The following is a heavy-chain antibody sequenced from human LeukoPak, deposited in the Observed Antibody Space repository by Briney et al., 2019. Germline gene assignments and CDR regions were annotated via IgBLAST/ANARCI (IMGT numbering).Heavy chain of an antibody. CDR1: GYIFSDFD. Sequence: ASVKVSCKASGYIFSDFDINWVRQATGQGLEWMGWMNPNSANTGYAQKFQGRVTMTRDTSITTAYLELSSLRSEDTAVYYCARGGRGATVTTADFWGQGTLVTVSS. D-gene: IGHD4-17*01. V-gene: IGHV1-8*01. J-gene: IGHJ4*02. CDR3: ARGGRGATVTTADF. CDR2: MNPNSANT.